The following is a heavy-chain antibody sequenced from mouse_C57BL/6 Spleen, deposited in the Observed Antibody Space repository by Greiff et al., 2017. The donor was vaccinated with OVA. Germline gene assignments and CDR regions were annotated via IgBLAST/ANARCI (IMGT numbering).Heavy chain of an antibody. Sequence: QVHVKQSGAELVRPGASVTLSCKASGYTFTNYEMHWVKQTPVHGLEWIGAIDPETGGTAYNQKFKGKAILTADKSSSTAYMELRSLTSEDSAVYYCTSPLYWAWFAYWGQGTLVTVSA. CDR1: GYTFTNYE. J-gene: IGHJ3*01. CDR3: TSPLYWAWFAY. D-gene: IGHD4-1*01. CDR2: IDPETGGT. V-gene: IGHV1-15*01.